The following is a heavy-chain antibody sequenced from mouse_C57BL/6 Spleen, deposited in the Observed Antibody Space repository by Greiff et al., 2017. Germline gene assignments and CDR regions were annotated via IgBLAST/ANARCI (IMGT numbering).Heavy chain of an antibody. D-gene: IGHD2-1*01. CDR1: GYTFTSYW. CDR2: IHPNSGST. J-gene: IGHJ3*01. V-gene: IGHV1-64*01. CDR3: ARPGNGKGAWFAY. Sequence: QVQLQQPGAELVKPGASVKLSCKASGYTFTSYWMHWVKQRPGQGLEWIGMIHPNSGSTNYNEKFKSKATLTVDKSSSTAYMQLSSLTSEDSAVYYCARPGNGKGAWFAYGGQGTLVTVSA.